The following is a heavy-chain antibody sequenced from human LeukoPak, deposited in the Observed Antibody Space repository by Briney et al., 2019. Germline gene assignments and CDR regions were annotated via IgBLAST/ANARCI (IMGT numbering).Heavy chain of an antibody. CDR2: IRQDGGAK. Sequence: GGSLRLSCTASGFIFNDFWMSWVRQAPGEGLEGVANIRQDGGAKNYVDSVKGRFTISRDNAKKSLYLQMNSLRAEDTAVYYCAPPPIAATGNWGQGTLVTVSS. J-gene: IGHJ4*02. CDR1: GFIFNDFW. CDR3: APPPIAATGN. D-gene: IGHD6-13*01. V-gene: IGHV3-7*01.